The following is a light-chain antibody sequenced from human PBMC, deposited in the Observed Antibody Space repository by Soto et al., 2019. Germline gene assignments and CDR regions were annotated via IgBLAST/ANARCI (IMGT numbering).Light chain of an antibody. CDR2: DAS. Sequence: EIVLKQSPSTLSLSPGERATLSCRASQSISTYLAWYQQKPGQAPRLLIYDASNRATGVPARFRGSGSGTDFTLTISCLETEDFAVYYCQQRNNWPPWTFGQGTKVEIK. J-gene: IGKJ1*01. CDR3: QQRNNWPPWT. CDR1: QSISTY. V-gene: IGKV3-11*01.